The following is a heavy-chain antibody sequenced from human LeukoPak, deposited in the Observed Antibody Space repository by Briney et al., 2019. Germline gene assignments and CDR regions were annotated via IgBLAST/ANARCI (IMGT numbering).Heavy chain of an antibody. CDR1: GGSFSDFY. CDR2: VHHSGST. V-gene: IGHV4-34*01. CDR3: ARHGHLFDY. Sequence: SETLSLTCAVYGGSFSDFYWSWLRRPPGKGLEWIGEVHHSGSTNYNPSLKSRVTISGDTSKNQFSLKLSSVTAADTAVYYCARHGHLFDYWGQGTLVTVSS. J-gene: IGHJ4*02.